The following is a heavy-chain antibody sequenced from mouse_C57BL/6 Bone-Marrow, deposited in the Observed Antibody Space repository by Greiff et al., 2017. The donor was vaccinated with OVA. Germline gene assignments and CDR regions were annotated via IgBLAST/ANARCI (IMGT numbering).Heavy chain of an antibody. CDR2: IYPGSGST. D-gene: IGHD1-1*01. CDR1: GYTFTSYW. Sequence: QVQLQQSGAELVKPGASVKMSCKASGYTFTSYWITWVKQRPGQGLEWIGDIYPGSGSTNYNEKFKSKATLTVDTSSSTAYMQLSSLTSEDSAVYYCARLITTVVDLDYWGQGTSVTVSS. CDR3: ARLITTVVDLDY. J-gene: IGHJ4*01. V-gene: IGHV1-55*01.